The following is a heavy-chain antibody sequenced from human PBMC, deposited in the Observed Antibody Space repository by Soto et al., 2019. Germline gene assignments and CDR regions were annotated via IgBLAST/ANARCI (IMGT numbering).Heavy chain of an antibody. CDR3: ARPRLTGYFDY. CDR2: ISTSSSYT. J-gene: IGHJ4*02. CDR1: GFTFSDHY. V-gene: IGHV3-11*03. Sequence: PGGSLRLSCVASGFTFSDHYMTWIRQAPGKGLEWLSYISTSSSYTNYADSVKGRFTISRDNAMNSLYLQMNSLRAEDTAVYYCARPRLTGYFDYWGQGTLVTVSS.